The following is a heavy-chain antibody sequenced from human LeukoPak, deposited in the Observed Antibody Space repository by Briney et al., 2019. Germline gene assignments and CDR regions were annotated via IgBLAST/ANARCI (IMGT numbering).Heavy chain of an antibody. V-gene: IGHV4-59*01. CDR2: IYYSGST. Sequence: SETLSLTCTVSGGSISSYYWSWIRQPPGKGLEWIGYIYYSGSTNYNPSLQSRVTISVDTSKNQFSLKLSSVTAADTAVYYCARAGNSVYGYFDYWGQGTLVTVSS. J-gene: IGHJ4*02. CDR3: ARAGNSVYGYFDY. CDR1: GGSISSYY. D-gene: IGHD4-23*01.